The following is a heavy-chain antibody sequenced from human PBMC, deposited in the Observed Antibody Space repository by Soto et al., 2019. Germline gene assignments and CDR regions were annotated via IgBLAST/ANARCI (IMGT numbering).Heavy chain of an antibody. CDR1: GYSFTTYA. Sequence: QVQVVQSGAEVKKPGASVKISCKASGYSFTTYAMNWVRQAPGQSLEWMAWINGGNGNTKYSQKFQDRVTITRDTSANIAYMELSSLRSEDSSVYYCARGKGMEENYYYHGMDVWGQGTTVSVSS. J-gene: IGHJ6*02. V-gene: IGHV1-3*01. CDR2: INGGNGNT. CDR3: ARGKGMEENYYYHGMDV. D-gene: IGHD1-1*01.